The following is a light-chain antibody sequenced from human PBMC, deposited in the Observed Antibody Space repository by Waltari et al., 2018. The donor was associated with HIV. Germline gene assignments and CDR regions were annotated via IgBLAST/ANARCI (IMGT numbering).Light chain of an antibody. CDR1: QAVGSH. CDR3: QQYDKYLPRT. J-gene: IGKJ1*01. CDR2: GAS. V-gene: IGKV3-15*01. Sequence: IVMTQSPATLSVSPAQRVPLPCRASQAVGSHLAWYKHKRGTTPSLLIYGASTRAADVPARFSGSGAGTAFTRTITSLQFEDFVIDYCQQYDKYLPRTFGRGTKVDI.